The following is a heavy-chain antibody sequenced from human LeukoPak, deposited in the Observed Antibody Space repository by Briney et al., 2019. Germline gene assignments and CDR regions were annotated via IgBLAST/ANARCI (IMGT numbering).Heavy chain of an antibody. Sequence: GGSLRLSCAASGFTFSSYGMHWVRQAPGKGLEWVAVISYDGSNKYYADSVKGRFTISRDNSKNTLYLQMNSLRAEDTAVYYCAKQGSSGYGPYYFDYWGQGTLVTVSS. J-gene: IGHJ4*02. CDR2: ISYDGSNK. CDR1: GFTFSSYG. CDR3: AKQGSSGYGPYYFDY. V-gene: IGHV3-30*18. D-gene: IGHD3-22*01.